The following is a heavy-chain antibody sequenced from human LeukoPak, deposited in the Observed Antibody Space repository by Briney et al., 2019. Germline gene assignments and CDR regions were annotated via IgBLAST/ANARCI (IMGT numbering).Heavy chain of an antibody. Sequence: PGRSLRLSCAASGFTFSSYDMHWVRQAPGKGLEWVAVISYDGSNKYYADSVKGRFAISGDNSKNTVYLQMNSLRVEDTAVYYCARANTPFADYWGQGTLVTVSS. CDR3: ARANTPFADY. V-gene: IGHV3-30*09. CDR1: GFTFSSYD. D-gene: IGHD2-2*02. CDR2: ISYDGSNK. J-gene: IGHJ4*02.